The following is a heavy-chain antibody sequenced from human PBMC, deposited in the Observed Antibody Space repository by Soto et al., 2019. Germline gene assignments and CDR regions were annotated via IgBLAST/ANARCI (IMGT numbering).Heavy chain of an antibody. CDR1: GYTFTSYD. J-gene: IGHJ6*02. D-gene: IGHD3-3*01. CDR3: ARLYDFWSGKPSYGMDV. V-gene: IGHV1-8*01. Sequence: QVQLVQSGAEVKKPGASVKVSCKASGYTFTSYDINWVRQATGQGLEWMGWMNPNSGNTGYAQKFQGRVTMTRNTSISTPYMELSSLRSEDTAVYYCARLYDFWSGKPSYGMDVWGQGTTVTVSS. CDR2: MNPNSGNT.